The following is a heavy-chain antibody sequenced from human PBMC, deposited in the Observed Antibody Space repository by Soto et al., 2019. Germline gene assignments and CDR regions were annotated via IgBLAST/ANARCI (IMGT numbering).Heavy chain of an antibody. V-gene: IGHV3-53*01. CDR3: ARDSGVGQWLNYYYYGMDV. CDR2: IYSGGST. D-gene: IGHD6-19*01. CDR1: GFTVSSNY. J-gene: IGHJ6*02. Sequence: GGSLRLSCAASGFTVSSNYMSWVRQAPGKGLEWVSVIYSGGSTYYADSVKGRFTISRDNSKNTLYLQMNSLRAEDTAVYYCARDSGVGQWLNYYYYGMDVWGQGTTVTVSS.